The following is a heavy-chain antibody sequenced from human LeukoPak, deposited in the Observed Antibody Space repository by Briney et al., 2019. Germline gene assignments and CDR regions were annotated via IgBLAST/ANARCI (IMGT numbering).Heavy chain of an antibody. CDR2: IYSGGST. V-gene: IGHV3-53*01. J-gene: IGHJ3*02. D-gene: IGHD4-17*01. Sequence: GGSLRLSCAASGFTVSSNYMSWVRQAPGKGLEWVSVIYSGGSTYYADSVKGRFTISRDNSKNTLYLQMNSPRAEDTAVYYCARGDGDRTDAFDIWGQGTMVTVSS. CDR1: GFTVSSNY. CDR3: ARGDGDRTDAFDI.